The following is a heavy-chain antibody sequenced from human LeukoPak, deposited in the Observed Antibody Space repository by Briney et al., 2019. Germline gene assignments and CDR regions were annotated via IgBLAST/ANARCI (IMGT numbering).Heavy chain of an antibody. CDR3: ARDREELLVDY. D-gene: IGHD1-26*01. V-gene: IGHV3-48*04. CDR1: GFTFSNYW. J-gene: IGHJ4*02. Sequence: GGSLRLSCVASGFTFSNYWMSWVRQAPGKGLEWVSYISSSGSTIYYADSVKGRFTISRDNAKNSLYLQMNSLRAEDTAVYYCARDREELLVDYWGQGTLVTVSS. CDR2: ISSSGSTI.